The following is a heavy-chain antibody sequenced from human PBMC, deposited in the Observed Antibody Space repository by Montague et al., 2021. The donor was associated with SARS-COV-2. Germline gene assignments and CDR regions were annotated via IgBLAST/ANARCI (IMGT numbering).Heavy chain of an antibody. CDR3: ARVRYYGSGTSLGMDV. V-gene: IGHV4-34*01. D-gene: IGHD3-10*01. CDR2: INHSGST. J-gene: IGHJ6*02. CDR1: GGSFTGYY. Sequence: SETLSLTCAVYGGSFTGYYWSWIRQPPGKGLEWIGEINHSGSTNYNPSLKSRVTISVDTSKNQFSLKLRSVTAADTAVYYCARVRYYGSGTSLGMDVWGQGTPVTVSS.